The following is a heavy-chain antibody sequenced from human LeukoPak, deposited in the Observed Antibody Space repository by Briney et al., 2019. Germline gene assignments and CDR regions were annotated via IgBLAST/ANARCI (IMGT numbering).Heavy chain of an antibody. J-gene: IGHJ4*02. V-gene: IGHV3-53*01. CDR1: GFSVSNSY. CDR2: IYSGGGT. D-gene: IGHD3-22*01. CDR3: ARDSSGPAF. Sequence: GGSLRLSCAASGFSVSNSYMSWVRQAPGKGLDWVSVIYSGGGTFHSDSVKGRFTVTGDYSKNTLYLQMNNLRADDTAVYYCARDSSGPAFWGQGTLVTVSS.